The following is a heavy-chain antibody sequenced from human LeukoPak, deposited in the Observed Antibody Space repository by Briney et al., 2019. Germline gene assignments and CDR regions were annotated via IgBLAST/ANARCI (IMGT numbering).Heavy chain of an antibody. J-gene: IGHJ4*02. CDR1: GVSISSGGYS. Sequence: SETLSLTCAVSGVSISSGGYSWSWIRQPPGKGLEWIGYIYHSGSTYYNPSLKSRVTISVDRSKNQFSLKLSSVTAADTAVYYCARVAVGYSYVFDYWGRGTRVTVSS. CDR3: ARVAVGYSYVFDY. V-gene: IGHV4-30-2*01. CDR2: IYHSGST. D-gene: IGHD5-18*01.